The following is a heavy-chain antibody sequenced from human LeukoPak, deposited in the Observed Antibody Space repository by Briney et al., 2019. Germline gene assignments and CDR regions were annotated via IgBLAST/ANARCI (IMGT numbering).Heavy chain of an antibody. CDR1: GGSISSYY. Sequence: SETLSLTCTVSGGSISSYYWSWIRQPPGKGLEWIGYIYYSGSTNYNPSLKSRVTISVDKSKNQFSLKLSSVTAADTAVYYCARAGYSYGFDYWGQGTLVTVSS. J-gene: IGHJ4*02. CDR2: IYYSGST. V-gene: IGHV4-59*12. CDR3: ARAGYSYGFDY. D-gene: IGHD5-18*01.